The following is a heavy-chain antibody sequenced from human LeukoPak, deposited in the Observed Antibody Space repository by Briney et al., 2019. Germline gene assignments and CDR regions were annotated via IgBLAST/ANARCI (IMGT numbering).Heavy chain of an antibody. D-gene: IGHD6-19*01. V-gene: IGHV4-59*01. CDR2: IYYSGST. Sequence: PSETLSLTCAVYGGSFSGYYWSWIRQPPGKGLEWIGYIYYSGSTNYNPSLKSRVTISVDTSKNQFSLKLSSVTAADTAVYYCASSRLVDDAFDIWGQGTMVTVSS. J-gene: IGHJ3*02. CDR1: GGSFSGYY. CDR3: ASSRLVDDAFDI.